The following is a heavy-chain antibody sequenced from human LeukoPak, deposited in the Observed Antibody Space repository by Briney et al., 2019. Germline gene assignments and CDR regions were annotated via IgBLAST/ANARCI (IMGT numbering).Heavy chain of an antibody. Sequence: PGGSLRLSCAASGFTFSTYEMNWVRQAPGKGLEWVSYISSSGSTIYYADSVKDRFTISRDNAKNSMYLQMNSLRDEDTAVYYCARRGYNYGHVDYWGQGTLVTVSS. CDR2: ISSSGSTI. CDR3: ARRGYNYGHVDY. D-gene: IGHD5-18*01. V-gene: IGHV3-48*03. J-gene: IGHJ4*02. CDR1: GFTFSTYE.